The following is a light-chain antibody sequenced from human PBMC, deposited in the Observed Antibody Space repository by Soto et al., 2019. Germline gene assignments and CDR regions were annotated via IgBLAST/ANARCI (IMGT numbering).Light chain of an antibody. CDR2: DVS. Sequence: QSALTQPRSVSGSPGQSVTISCTGTSSDVGGYNFVSWYQRHPGKAPKLMIYDVSKRPSGVPDRFSGSKSGNTASLTISGLQAEDEADYYCCSYAGSYTYVFGTGTKLPS. V-gene: IGLV2-11*01. J-gene: IGLJ1*01. CDR1: SSDVGGYNF. CDR3: CSYAGSYTYV.